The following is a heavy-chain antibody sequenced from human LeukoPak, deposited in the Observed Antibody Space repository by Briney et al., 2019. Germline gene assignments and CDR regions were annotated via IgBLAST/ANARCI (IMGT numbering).Heavy chain of an antibody. Sequence: PGESLRLSCTVSGFIFDSHAMSWVRQPPGKGLEWVSAISGSSDITHYANSVKGRFTISRDNSKNTLYLQMNSLRAEDTAVYYCAKDRLGSIVADNWFDPWGQGTLVTVSS. V-gene: IGHV3-23*01. J-gene: IGHJ5*02. CDR1: GFIFDSHA. CDR2: ISGSSDIT. CDR3: AKDRLGSIVADNWFDP. D-gene: IGHD5-12*01.